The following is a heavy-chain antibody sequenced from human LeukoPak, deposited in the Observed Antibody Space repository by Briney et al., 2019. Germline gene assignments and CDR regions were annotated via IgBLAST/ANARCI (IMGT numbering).Heavy chain of an antibody. J-gene: IGHJ4*02. V-gene: IGHV4-39*01. Sequence: SETLSLTCTVSGGSFSSSSYYWGWIRQPPGKGLEWIGSIYYSGSTYYNPSLKSRVTISVDTSKNQFSLKLSSVTAADTAVYYCARHSPNMYSNFDYWGQGTLVTVSS. D-gene: IGHD4-11*01. CDR1: GGSFSSSSYY. CDR3: ARHSPNMYSNFDY. CDR2: IYYSGST.